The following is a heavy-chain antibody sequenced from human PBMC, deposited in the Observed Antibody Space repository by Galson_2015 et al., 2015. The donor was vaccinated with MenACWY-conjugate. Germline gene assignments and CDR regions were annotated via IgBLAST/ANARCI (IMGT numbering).Heavy chain of an antibody. CDR1: GFTFSHYR. D-gene: IGHD3-3*01. CDR3: ARWLLDNDNSPPWFDP. V-gene: IGHV3-48*02. Sequence: SLRLSCAASGFTFSHYRMNWVRQAPGKGLEWVSYISPGSGNIYYADSVRGRFTISRDNGKNSLYLQLNSLRDEDTAVYYCARWLLDNDNSPPWFDPRGQGTLVSVSS. J-gene: IGHJ5*02. CDR2: ISPGSGNI.